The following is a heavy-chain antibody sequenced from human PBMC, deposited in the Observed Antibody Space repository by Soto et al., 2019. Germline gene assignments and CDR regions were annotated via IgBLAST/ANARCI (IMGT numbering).Heavy chain of an antibody. CDR3: ARFSRCACDCPQDL. D-gene: IGHD2-21*02. V-gene: IGHV3-23*01. J-gene: IGHJ5*02. CDR2: ISAIGDRV. CDR1: GFTFSSYA. Sequence: VGSLRLSCAASGFTFSSYAMSWVRQAPGKRLEWVSSISAIGDRVYHADSVKGRFTVSRDNSKNTLYLQMNSLRAEDTAVYYCARFSRCACDCPQDLCGRGTLVTVSS.